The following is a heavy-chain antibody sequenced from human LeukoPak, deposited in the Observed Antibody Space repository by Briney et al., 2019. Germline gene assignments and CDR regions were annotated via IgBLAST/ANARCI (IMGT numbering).Heavy chain of an antibody. CDR3: ARPGGSGSYYNDNYFDY. J-gene: IGHJ4*02. D-gene: IGHD3-10*01. Sequence: SVKVSRKASGGTFSSYAISWVRQAPGQGLEWMGGIIPIFGTANYAQKFQGRVTITADESTSTAYMELSSLRSEDTAVYYCARPGGSGSYYNDNYFDYWGQGTLVTVSS. CDR1: GGTFSSYA. V-gene: IGHV1-69*13. CDR2: IIPIFGTA.